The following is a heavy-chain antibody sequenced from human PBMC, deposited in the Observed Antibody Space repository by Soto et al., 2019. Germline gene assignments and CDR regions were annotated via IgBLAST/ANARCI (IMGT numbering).Heavy chain of an antibody. Sequence: SVKVSCKASGFTFTSSAMQWVRQARGQRLEWIGWIVVGSGNTNYAQKFQERVTITRDMSTSTAYMELSSLRSEDTAVYYCAASYYDILTGYSSPWFDPWGQGTLVTVSS. D-gene: IGHD3-9*01. CDR1: GFTFTSSA. CDR3: AASYYDILTGYSSPWFDP. V-gene: IGHV1-58*02. J-gene: IGHJ5*02. CDR2: IVVGSGNT.